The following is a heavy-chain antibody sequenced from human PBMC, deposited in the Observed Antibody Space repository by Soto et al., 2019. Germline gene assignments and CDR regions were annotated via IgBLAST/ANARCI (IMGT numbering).Heavy chain of an antibody. Sequence: QVQLVQSGAEVKKPGSSVKVSCKASGGTFSSYAISWVRQAPGQGLEWMGGIIPIFGTANYAQKFQGRVTITADESTRTAYMELSSLRSEDTAVYYCATQGNVVVPAAIRTPYGMDVWGQGTTVTVSS. CDR1: GGTFSSYA. D-gene: IGHD2-2*01. CDR3: ATQGNVVVPAAIRTPYGMDV. CDR2: IIPIFGTA. V-gene: IGHV1-69*01. J-gene: IGHJ6*02.